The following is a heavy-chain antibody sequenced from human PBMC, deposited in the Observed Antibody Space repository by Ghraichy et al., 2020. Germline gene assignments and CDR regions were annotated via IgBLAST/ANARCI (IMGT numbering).Heavy chain of an antibody. J-gene: IGHJ4*02. Sequence: SQTLSLTCTVSGGSISSSSYYWGWIRQPPGKGLEWIGSIYHSGSTYYNPSLKSRVTISVDTSKNQFSLKLSSVTAADTAVYYCAGDGSYGDFDYWGQGILVTVSS. CDR3: AGDGSYGDFDY. CDR1: GGSISSSSYY. V-gene: IGHV4-39*07. CDR2: IYHSGST. D-gene: IGHD4-17*01.